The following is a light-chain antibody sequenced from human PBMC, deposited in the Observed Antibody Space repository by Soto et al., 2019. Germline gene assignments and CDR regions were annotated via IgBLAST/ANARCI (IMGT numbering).Light chain of an antibody. V-gene: IGLV2-14*03. J-gene: IGLJ2*01. Sequence: QSVLTQPASLSGSPGQSITISCTGTSSDIGAYNYVSWYQHHPGKAPKLITYGVSYRPSGVSIRFSGSKSGNTSSPTISGLHVEAEADDYCSSYPSRTTPTLGFGGGTKLTVL. CDR3: SSYPSRTTPTLG. CDR1: SSDIGAYNY. CDR2: GVS.